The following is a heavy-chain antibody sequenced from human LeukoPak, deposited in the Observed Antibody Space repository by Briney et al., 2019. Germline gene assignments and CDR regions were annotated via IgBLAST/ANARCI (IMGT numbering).Heavy chain of an antibody. CDR1: GFALSDSA. CDR2: IDRPAKSYAT. J-gene: IGHJ5*02. D-gene: IGHD1-26*01. CDR3: TRDRGTYNWLDP. Sequence: GGSLKLSCAASGFALSDSAIHWVRQASGKGLEWVGLIDRPAKSYATAYGASVGGRFTISRDDSKNTAYLQMDGLKTEDTALYYCTRDRGTYNWLDPWGQGTLVTVSS. V-gene: IGHV3-73*01.